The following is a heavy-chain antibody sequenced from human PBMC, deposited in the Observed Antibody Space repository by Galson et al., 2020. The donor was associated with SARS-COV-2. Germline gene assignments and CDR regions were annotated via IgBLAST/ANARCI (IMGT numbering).Heavy chain of an antibody. D-gene: IGHD3-9*01. CDR3: TTFAYYDILTGYYVKGTFDI. J-gene: IGHJ3*02. CDR2: IKSKTDGGTT. V-gene: IGHV3-15*01. CDR1: GFTFSNAW. Sequence: TGGSLRLSCAASGFTFSNAWMSWVRQAPGKGLEWVGRIKSKTDGGTTDYAAPVKGRFTISRDDSKNTLYLQMNSLKTEDTAVYYCTTFAYYDILTGYYVKGTFDIWGQGTMVTVSS.